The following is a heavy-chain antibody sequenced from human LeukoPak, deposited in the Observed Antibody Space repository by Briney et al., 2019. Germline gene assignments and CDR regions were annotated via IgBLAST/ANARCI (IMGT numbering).Heavy chain of an antibody. CDR3: ARHSSDGSGSASISY. Sequence: SETLSLTCTVSGGSISSYYWSWIRQPPGKGLEWIGYIYYSGSTNYNPSLKSRVTISVDTSKNQFSLKLSSVTAADTAVYYCARHSSDGSGSASISYWGQGTLVTVSS. D-gene: IGHD3-10*01. CDR2: IYYSGST. CDR1: GGSISSYY. V-gene: IGHV4-59*08. J-gene: IGHJ4*02.